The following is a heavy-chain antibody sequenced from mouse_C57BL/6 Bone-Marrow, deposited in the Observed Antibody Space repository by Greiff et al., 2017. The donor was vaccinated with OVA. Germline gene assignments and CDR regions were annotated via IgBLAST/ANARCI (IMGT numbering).Heavy chain of an antibody. CDR1: GFTFSNYW. V-gene: IGHV6-3*01. D-gene: IGHD2-1*01. CDR2: IRLKSDNYAT. CDR3: TTYGNYGAFDY. Sequence: EVKVEESGGGLVQPGGSMKLSCVASGFTFSNYWMNWVRQSPEKGLEWVAQIRLKSDNYATHYAESVKGRFTISRDDSKSSVYLQMNNLRAEDTGIYYCTTYGNYGAFDYRGQGTTLTVSS. J-gene: IGHJ2*01.